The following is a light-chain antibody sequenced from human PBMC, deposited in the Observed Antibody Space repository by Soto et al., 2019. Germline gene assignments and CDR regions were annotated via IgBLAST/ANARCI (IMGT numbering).Light chain of an antibody. J-gene: IGLJ2*01. CDR3: QSYDSGLHVV. V-gene: IGLV1-40*01. CDR2: ADN. Sequence: QAVVTQSPSVSGAPGQRVTISCTGSSSNIGAGHEVQWYQQFPGTAPKLLIYADNNRPSGVPDRFSGSTSGTSSSLAITGLQAEDEADYYCQSYDSGLHVVFGGGTQLTVL. CDR1: SSNIGAGHE.